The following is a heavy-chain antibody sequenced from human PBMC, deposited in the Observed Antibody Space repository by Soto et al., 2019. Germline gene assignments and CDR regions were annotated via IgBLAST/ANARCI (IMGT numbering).Heavy chain of an antibody. V-gene: IGHV3-23*01. J-gene: IGHJ4*02. D-gene: IGHD2-2*01. CDR1: GFTFSSSA. CDR3: ARDVGSSHGPGHPHYFDY. CDR2: ISAGGSST. Sequence: GGSLRLSCAASGFTFSSSAMSWVRQAPGKGLEWVSAISAGGSSTNYADSVKGRFTISRDNSMNTLYLQMNSLGAADTAVYYCARDVGSSHGPGHPHYFDYWGQGTLVTVSS.